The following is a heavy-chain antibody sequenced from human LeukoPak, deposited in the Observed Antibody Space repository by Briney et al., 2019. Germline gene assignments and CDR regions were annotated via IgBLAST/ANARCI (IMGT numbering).Heavy chain of an antibody. CDR3: ARFGAPL. Sequence: SETLSLTCTVSGGSISSSSYYWGWIRQPPGKGLEWIGSIYYSGSTYYNPSLKSRVTISVDTSKNQFSLKLSSVTAADTAVYYCARFGAPLWGQGTLVTVSS. CDR2: IYYSGST. D-gene: IGHD3-10*01. CDR1: GGSISSSSYY. J-gene: IGHJ4*02. V-gene: IGHV4-39*01.